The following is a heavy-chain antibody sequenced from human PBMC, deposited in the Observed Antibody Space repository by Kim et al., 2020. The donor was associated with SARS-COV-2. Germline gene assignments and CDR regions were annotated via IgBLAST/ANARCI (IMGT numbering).Heavy chain of an antibody. CDR2: IYYSGST. CDR1: GGSISSGGYY. CDR3: ARSVRPLYFDY. V-gene: IGHV4-31*03. D-gene: IGHD3-10*01. J-gene: IGHJ4*02. Sequence: SETLSLTCTVSGGSISSGGYYWSWIRQHPGKGLEWIGYIYYSGSTYYNPSLKSRVTISVDTSKNQFSLKLSSVTAADTAVYYCARSVRPLYFDYWGQGTLVTVSS.